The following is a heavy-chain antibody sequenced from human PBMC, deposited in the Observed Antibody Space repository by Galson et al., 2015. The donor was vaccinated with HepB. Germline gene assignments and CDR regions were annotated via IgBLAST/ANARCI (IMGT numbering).Heavy chain of an antibody. D-gene: IGHD2-15*01. J-gene: IGHJ5*02. Sequence: SLRLSCAASGFTFSSYAMSWVRQAPGKGLEWVSTVSGTGDPTHYADVVKGRFTISRDNSKNTMFLQMNSLRAEDTAVYYCAKDRCCSGDNCWRWFDPWGQGSLVTVSS. CDR2: VSGTGDPT. CDR1: GFTFSSYA. CDR3: AKDRCCSGDNCWRWFDP. V-gene: IGHV3-23*01.